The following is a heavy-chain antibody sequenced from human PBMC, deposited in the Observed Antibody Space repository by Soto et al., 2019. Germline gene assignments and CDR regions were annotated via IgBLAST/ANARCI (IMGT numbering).Heavy chain of an antibody. V-gene: IGHV4-34*01. CDR1: GGSFSGDY. CDR3: ARGSYGARLNS. CDR2: ITQSGST. J-gene: IGHJ4*02. D-gene: IGHD2-8*01. Sequence: SETLSLTCAVYGGSFSGDYWSWIRQPPGKGLEWIGEITQSGSTYYNPSLRSRLTISVDTSQNQLSLRLRSVTAADTAVYYCARGSYGARLNSWGQGTLVTVSS.